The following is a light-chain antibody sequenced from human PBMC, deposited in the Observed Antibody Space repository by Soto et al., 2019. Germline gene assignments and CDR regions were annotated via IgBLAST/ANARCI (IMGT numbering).Light chain of an antibody. Sequence: XIQMTQSPSTLCASVGDIVTVTCRASQSISNWLAWYKQKQGTAPKLLIYHDSTLESGVPSRFSGSGSGTEFTLTISSLQTDDFETYYCQQYNSYQITGGQGTRREIK. CDR3: QQYNSYQIT. V-gene: IGKV1-5*01. J-gene: IGKJ5*01. CDR1: QSISNW. CDR2: HDS.